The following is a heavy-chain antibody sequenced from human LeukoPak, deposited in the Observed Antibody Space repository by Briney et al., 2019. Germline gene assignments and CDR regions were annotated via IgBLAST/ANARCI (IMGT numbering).Heavy chain of an antibody. D-gene: IGHD6-6*01. CDR1: GGSISSYY. V-gene: IGHV4-59*01. CDR2: FYYSGST. CDR3: ARARIAARLSPCYFDY. J-gene: IGHJ4*02. Sequence: SETLSLTCTVSGGSISSYYWSWIRQPPGKGLEWIGYFYYSGSTNFSPSLKSRVTISADTSKNQFSLKLSSVTAADTAVYYCARARIAARLSPCYFDYWGQGILVTVSS.